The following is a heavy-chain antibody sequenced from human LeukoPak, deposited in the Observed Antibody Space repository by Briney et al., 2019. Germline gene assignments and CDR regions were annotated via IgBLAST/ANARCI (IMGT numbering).Heavy chain of an antibody. Sequence: GRSLRLSCAASGFTFSSYAMHWVRQAPGKGLEWVAVISYDGSNKYYADSVKGRFTISRDNSKNTLYLQMNSLRAEDTAVYYCARHDSSGYYFDYWGQGTLVTVSS. J-gene: IGHJ4*02. CDR3: ARHDSSGYYFDY. D-gene: IGHD3-22*01. CDR1: GFTFSSYA. CDR2: ISYDGSNK. V-gene: IGHV3-30-3*01.